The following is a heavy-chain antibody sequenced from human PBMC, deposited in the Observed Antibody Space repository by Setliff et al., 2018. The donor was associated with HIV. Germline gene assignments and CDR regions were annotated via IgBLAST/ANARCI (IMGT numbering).Heavy chain of an antibody. CDR2: IYYSGST. V-gene: IGHV4-59*08. J-gene: IGHJ2*01. D-gene: IGHD6-13*01. CDR1: GGSMSSYY. CDR3: ARLCIAAAGTRSIPWYFDL. Sequence: SETLSLTCTVSGGSMSSYYWSWIRQPPGKGLEWIGYIYYSGSTNYNPSLKSRVTISVDTSKNQFSLKLSSVTAADTAVYYCARLCIAAAGTRSIPWYFDLWGRGTLVTVSS.